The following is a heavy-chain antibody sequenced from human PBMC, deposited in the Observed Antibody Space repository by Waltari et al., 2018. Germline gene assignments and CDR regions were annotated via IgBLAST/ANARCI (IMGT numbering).Heavy chain of an antibody. D-gene: IGHD4-17*01. CDR2: GNSNGSST. Sequence: QAQGKGLVWVSRGNSNGSSTTYADSVKGRFTSSKDNAKNTVYLQMNSLRAEDTAIYYCARGARRTTVTTGWWYFDLWGRGTLVTVSS. J-gene: IGHJ2*01. V-gene: IGHV3-74*01. CDR3: ARGARRTTVTTGWWYFDL.